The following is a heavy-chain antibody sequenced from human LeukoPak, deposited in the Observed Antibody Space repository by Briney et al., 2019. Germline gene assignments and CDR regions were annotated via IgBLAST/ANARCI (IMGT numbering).Heavy chain of an antibody. J-gene: IGHJ5*02. CDR3: AREGELPAGWFDP. CDR2: IIPILGIA. Sequence: ASVKVSCKASGYTFTSYGISWVRQAPGQGLEWMGRIIPILGIANYAQKFQGRVTITADKSTSTAYMELSSLRSEDTAVYYCAREGELPAGWFDPWGQGTLVTVSS. V-gene: IGHV1-69*04. D-gene: IGHD1-7*01. CDR1: GYTFTSYG.